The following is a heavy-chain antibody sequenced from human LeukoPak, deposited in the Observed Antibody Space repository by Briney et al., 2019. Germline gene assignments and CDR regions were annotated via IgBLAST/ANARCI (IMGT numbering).Heavy chain of an antibody. CDR2: IIPIFGTA. J-gene: IGHJ6*02. CDR3: ARALVPCCYYYYYGMDV. V-gene: IGHV1-69*01. Sequence: SVKVSCKASGGTFSSYAISWVRQAPGQGLEWMGGIIPIFGTANYAQKFQGRVTITADESTSTAYMELSSLRSEDTAVYYCARALVPCCYYYYYGMDVWGQGTTVTVSS. CDR1: GGTFSSYA.